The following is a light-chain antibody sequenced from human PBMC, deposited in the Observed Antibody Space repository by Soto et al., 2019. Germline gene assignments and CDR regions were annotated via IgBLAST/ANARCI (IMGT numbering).Light chain of an antibody. CDR2: SAS. CDR3: QHYDT. J-gene: IGKJ2*01. Sequence: IVLTQSPGTLSLSPGERATLSCRASQSVSSSDLAWYQQKPGQAPRLLIYSASSRATGIPDRFSGSGSGNAITLTLRRLEPEDFAVYYCQHYDTFGQGTKLEIK. V-gene: IGKV3-20*01. CDR1: QSVSSSD.